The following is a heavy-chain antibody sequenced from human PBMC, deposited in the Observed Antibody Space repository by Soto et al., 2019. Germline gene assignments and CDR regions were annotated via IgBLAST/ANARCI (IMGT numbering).Heavy chain of an antibody. CDR1: GFTFSTYA. V-gene: IGHV3-23*01. D-gene: IGHD4-17*01. CDR2: ITGRGGST. Sequence: EVLLLESGGGLVQPGGSLRLSCAASGFTFSTYAMIWVRQAPGKGLEWVSVITGRGGSTYYADSVKGRLTISRDTSKNTLFLRMNSLSAEDTAVYYCAKDRYGDYGGIDYWGQGTMVTVSS. CDR3: AKDRYGDYGGIDY. J-gene: IGHJ4*02.